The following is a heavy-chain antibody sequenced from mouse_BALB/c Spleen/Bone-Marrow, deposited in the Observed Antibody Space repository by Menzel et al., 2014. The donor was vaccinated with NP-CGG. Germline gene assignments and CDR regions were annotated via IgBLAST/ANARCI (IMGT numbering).Heavy chain of an antibody. D-gene: IGHD2-2*01. CDR1: GFNIKDTY. CDR2: IDPANGNT. V-gene: IGHV14-3*02. CDR3: ARWLPLAY. J-gene: IGHJ3*01. Sequence: VQLQQPGAELVKPGASVKLSCTASGFNIKDTYMHWVKQRPEQGLVWIGRIDPANGNTKYDPKFQGKATITADTSSNTAYLQLSSLTSEDTAVYYCARWLPLAYWGQGTLVTVSA.